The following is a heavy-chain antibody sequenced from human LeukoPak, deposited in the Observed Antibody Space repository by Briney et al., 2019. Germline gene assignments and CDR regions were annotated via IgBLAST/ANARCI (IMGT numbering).Heavy chain of an antibody. J-gene: IGHJ3*02. CDR2: INPNSGGT. D-gene: IGHD3-22*01. CDR1: GYTFTGYY. V-gene: IGHV1-2*02. CDR3: ARDRVAYYYDSSGYNDAFDI. Sequence: ASVKVSCKASGYTFTGYYMHWVRQAPGQGLEWMGWINPNSGGTNYAQKFQGRVTMTRDTSISTAYMELSRLRSDDTAVYYCARDRVAYYYDSSGYNDAFDIWGQGTMVTVSS.